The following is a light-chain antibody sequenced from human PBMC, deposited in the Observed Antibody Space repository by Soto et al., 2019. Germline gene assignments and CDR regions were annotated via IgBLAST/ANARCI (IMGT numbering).Light chain of an antibody. CDR2: WAS. J-gene: IGKJ1*01. Sequence: DIVMTQSPDSLAVSLCERATINCKSSQSVLYSPNNNNYLAWYQHKPGQPPKMLIYWASIRESGVPDRFSGSGSGTDFTLTISSLQSEDVAVYYCQQYYTNSWSFGQGTKVDIK. V-gene: IGKV4-1*01. CDR1: QSVLYSPNNNNY. CDR3: QQYYTNSWS.